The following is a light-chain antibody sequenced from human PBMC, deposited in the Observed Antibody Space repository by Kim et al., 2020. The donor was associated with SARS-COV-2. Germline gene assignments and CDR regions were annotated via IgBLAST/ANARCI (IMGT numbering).Light chain of an antibody. Sequence: SPGERTALACRASQSVSSSYLGWDQQKPGQAPRLLIYGASSRATGIPDRFSGSGSGTDFTLTISRLEPEDFAVYYCQQDGSSPMYSFGQGTKLEIK. V-gene: IGKV3-20*01. CDR1: QSVSSSY. CDR3: QQDGSSPMYS. CDR2: GAS. J-gene: IGKJ2*03.